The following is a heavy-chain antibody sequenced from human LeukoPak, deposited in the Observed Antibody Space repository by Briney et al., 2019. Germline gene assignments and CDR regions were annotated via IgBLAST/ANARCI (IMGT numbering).Heavy chain of an antibody. CDR3: ARGSRSSSGYQTYNWFDP. J-gene: IGHJ5*02. V-gene: IGHV1-8*03. Sequence: ASVKVSCKASGGTFSSYAISWVRQAPGQGLEWMGWMNPNSGNTGYAQKFQGRVTITRNTSISTAYMELSSLRSEDTAVYYCARGSRSSSGYQTYNWFDPWGQGTLVTVSS. D-gene: IGHD3-22*01. CDR2: MNPNSGNT. CDR1: GGTFSSYA.